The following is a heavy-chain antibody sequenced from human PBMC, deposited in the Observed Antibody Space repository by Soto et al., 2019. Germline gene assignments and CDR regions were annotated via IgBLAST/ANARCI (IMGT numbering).Heavy chain of an antibody. CDR1: GFTFSSYD. CDR3: TRGADGFDY. V-gene: IGHV3-13*01. D-gene: IGHD3-16*01. Sequence: EVQLVESGGDLVQPGGSLLLSCGASGFTFSSYDFHWVRQATGKGLEWVSGIGTAGDTYYAGSVKGRFIMSRENAKNSLYLQMNSLRAGDTAVYYCTRGADGFDYWGQGTLVTVSS. J-gene: IGHJ4*02. CDR2: IGTAGDT.